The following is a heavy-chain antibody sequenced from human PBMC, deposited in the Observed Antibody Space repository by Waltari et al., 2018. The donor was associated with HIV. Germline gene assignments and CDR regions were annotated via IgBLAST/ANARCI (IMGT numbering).Heavy chain of an antibody. D-gene: IGHD2-21*02. CDR3: ARGIKVVTAITNSDAFDI. V-gene: IGHV1-8*01. CDR2: MNPNSGNT. CDR1: GYAFTSYD. J-gene: IGHJ3*02. Sequence: QVQLVQSGAEVKKPWASVKVSCKASGYAFTSYDINWVRTAPGQGPEGLEWMGWMNPNSGNTAYAQRFQGRVTMTRNTSISTAYMELSSLRSEDTAVYYCARGIKVVTAITNSDAFDIWGQGTVVTVSS.